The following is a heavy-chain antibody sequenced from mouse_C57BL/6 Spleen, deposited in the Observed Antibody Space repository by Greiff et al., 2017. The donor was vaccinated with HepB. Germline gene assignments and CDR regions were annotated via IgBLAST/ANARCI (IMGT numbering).Heavy chain of an antibody. CDR1: GYSITSGYY. CDR3: ARGGLYGYEAWFAY. Sequence: EVKLQESGPGLVKPSQSLSLTCSVTGYSITSGYYWNWIRQFPGNKLEWMGYISYDGSNNYNPSLKNRISITRDTSKNQFFLKLNSVTTEDTATYYCARGGLYGYEAWFAYWGQGTLVTVSA. V-gene: IGHV3-6*01. D-gene: IGHD2-2*01. J-gene: IGHJ3*01. CDR2: ISYDGSN.